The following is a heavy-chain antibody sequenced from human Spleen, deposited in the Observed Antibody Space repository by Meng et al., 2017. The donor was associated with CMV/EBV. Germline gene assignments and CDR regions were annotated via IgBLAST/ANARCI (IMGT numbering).Heavy chain of an antibody. D-gene: IGHD6-13*01. CDR2: MIPIFGSA. CDR3: ARGGAAGSYFDY. Sequence: SCKASGGTFSGHSINWVRLAPGQGFEWMGGMIPIFGSADYAQKFRGRVTITTDESTTAAYMELRSLTSEDTALYYCARGGAAGSYFDYWGQGTLVTVSS. J-gene: IGHJ4*02. CDR1: GGTFSGHS. V-gene: IGHV1-69*05.